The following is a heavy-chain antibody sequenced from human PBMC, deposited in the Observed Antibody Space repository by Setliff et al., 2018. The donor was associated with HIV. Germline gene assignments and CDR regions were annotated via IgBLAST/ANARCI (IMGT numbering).Heavy chain of an antibody. CDR1: GYTFTNYG. Sequence: ASVKVSCKASGYTFTNYGISWVRQAPGQGLEWMGWISGYSGDTNYAQKLQGRVTMTTDTSTSTAYMELRSLRSDDTAVYYCARDRRHEALRYYYYYMDVWGKGTTVTVSS. CDR3: ARDRRHEALRYYYYYMDV. V-gene: IGHV1-18*01. CDR2: ISGYSGDT. J-gene: IGHJ6*03. D-gene: IGHD6-25*01.